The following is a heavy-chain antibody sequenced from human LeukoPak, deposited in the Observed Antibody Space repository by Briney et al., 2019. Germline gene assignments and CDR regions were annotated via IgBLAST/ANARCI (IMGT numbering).Heavy chain of an antibody. CDR1: GGSISSYY. CDR2: IYYSGST. Sequence: SSETLSLTCTVSGGSISSYYWSWIRQPPGKGLEWIGYIYYSGSTNYNPSLKSRVTISVDTSKNQFSLKLSSVTAADTAVYYCARGNWNYVWFDPWGQGTLVTVSS. D-gene: IGHD1-7*01. CDR3: ARGNWNYVWFDP. J-gene: IGHJ5*02. V-gene: IGHV4-59*01.